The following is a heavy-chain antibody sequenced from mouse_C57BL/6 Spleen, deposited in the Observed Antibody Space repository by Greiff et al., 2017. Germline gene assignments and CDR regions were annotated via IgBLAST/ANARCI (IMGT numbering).Heavy chain of an antibody. J-gene: IGHJ3*01. CDR1: GYSFTGYY. CDR3: ARDTIYYDPLGTY. V-gene: IGHV1-42*01. D-gene: IGHD2-4*01. Sequence: EVQLQQSGPELVKPGASVKISCKASGYSFTGYYMNWVKQSPEKSLEWIGEINPSTGGTTYNQKFKAKATLTVDKSSSTAYMQLKLLTSEDSAVYYCARDTIYYDPLGTYWGQETLVTVSA. CDR2: INPSTGGT.